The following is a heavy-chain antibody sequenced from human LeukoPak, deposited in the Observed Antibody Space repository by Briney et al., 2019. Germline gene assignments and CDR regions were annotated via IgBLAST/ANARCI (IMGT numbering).Heavy chain of an antibody. CDR2: ISAYNGNT. CDR3: ARGYYDILTGYPTPNWFDP. J-gene: IGHJ5*02. D-gene: IGHD3-9*01. V-gene: IGHV1-18*01. CDR1: GYTFTSYG. Sequence: GASAKVSCKASGYTFTSYGISWVRQAPGQGLEWMGWISAYNGNTNYAQKLQGRVTMTTDTSTSTAYMELRSLRSDDTAVYYCARGYYDILTGYPTPNWFDPWGQGTLVTVSS.